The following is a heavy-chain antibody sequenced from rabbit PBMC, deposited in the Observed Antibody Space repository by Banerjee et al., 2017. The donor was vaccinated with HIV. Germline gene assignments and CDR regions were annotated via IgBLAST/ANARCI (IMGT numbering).Heavy chain of an antibody. Sequence: QSLEESGGDLVKPGASLTLTCTASGFSFSYSDYMCWVRQPPGKGPEWIACIGAGVTYTTYYATWAKGRFTISKTSSTTVTLQMTRLTAADTATYFCARDLDDVIGWNFGWWGPGTLVTVS. CDR3: ARDLDDVIGWNFGW. CDR2: IGAGVTYTT. V-gene: IGHV1S40*01. J-gene: IGHJ4*01. CDR1: GFSFSYSDY. D-gene: IGHD4-1*01.